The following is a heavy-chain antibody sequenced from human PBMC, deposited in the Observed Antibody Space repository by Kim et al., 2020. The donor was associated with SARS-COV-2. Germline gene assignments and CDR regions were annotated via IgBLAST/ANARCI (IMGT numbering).Heavy chain of an antibody. V-gene: IGHV6-1*01. CDR2: TYHRSEWIN. Sequence: SQTLSLTCDISGDAVSSNYTAWNWIRQSPSGGLESLGRTYHRSEWINEYAVSVKGRIIITPDTSKNQFSLHLSSVTPEDSAVYFCTRGFGTWGPGTRVTVSS. CDR1: GDAVSSNYTA. CDR3: TRGFGT. D-gene: IGHD3-10*01. J-gene: IGHJ5*02.